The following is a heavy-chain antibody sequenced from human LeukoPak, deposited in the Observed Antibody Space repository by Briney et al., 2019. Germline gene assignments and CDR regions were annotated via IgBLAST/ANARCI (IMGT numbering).Heavy chain of an antibody. Sequence: PSETLSLTCTVSGGSISSGSYYWSWIRQPAGKGLEWIGRIYTSGSTNYNPSLKSRVTISVDTSKNQFSLKLSSVTAADTAVYYCARAFHCSSNNCYTRGLDYWGQGTLVTVSS. J-gene: IGHJ4*02. V-gene: IGHV4-61*02. CDR1: GGSISSGSYY. CDR3: ARAFHCSSNNCYTRGLDY. D-gene: IGHD2-2*02. CDR2: IYTSGST.